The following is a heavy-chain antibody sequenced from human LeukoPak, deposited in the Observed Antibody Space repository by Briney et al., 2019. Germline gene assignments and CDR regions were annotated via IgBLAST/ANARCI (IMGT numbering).Heavy chain of an antibody. CDR1: GFTFSDYY. D-gene: IGHD1-1*01. CDR2: ISSSGSTI. CDR3: ARAASGTTGPYYYYYYMDV. Sequence: GGSLRLSCAASGFTFSDYYMSWIRQAPGKRLEWVSYISSSGSTIYYADSVKGRFTIFRDNAKNSLYLQMNSLRAEDTAVYYCARAASGTTGPYYYYYYMDVWGKGTTVTVSS. V-gene: IGHV3-11*04. J-gene: IGHJ6*03.